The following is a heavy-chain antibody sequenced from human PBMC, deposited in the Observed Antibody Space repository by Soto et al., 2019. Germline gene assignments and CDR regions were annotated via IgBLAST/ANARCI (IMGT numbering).Heavy chain of an antibody. Sequence: SETLSLTCAVSGDTISTGGYSWAWIRQPPGKALEWIGHTYHSGNPYYNPSLKSRVIISVDRSKNQFSLKLSSVTAADTAVYYCAGGWLQFDYWGQGTLVTVSS. CDR1: GDTISTGGYS. J-gene: IGHJ4*02. CDR3: AGGWLQFDY. D-gene: IGHD5-12*01. V-gene: IGHV4-30-2*01. CDR2: TYHSGNP.